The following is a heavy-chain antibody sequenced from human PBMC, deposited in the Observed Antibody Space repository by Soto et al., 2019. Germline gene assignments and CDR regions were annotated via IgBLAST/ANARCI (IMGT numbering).Heavy chain of an antibody. J-gene: IGHJ4*02. CDR1: GLSVSDKY. D-gene: IGHD5-18*01. Sequence: GGSLRLSCAASGLSVSDKYMSWVRQAPGKGLEWVSLTYTGGNSYFADFVKGRFIVPRDISKNTLFLHMNSLAAEDTAVYYCARESGYSYGYELDYWGQGTLVTVSS. CDR2: TYTGGNS. CDR3: ARESGYSYGYELDY. V-gene: IGHV3-53*01.